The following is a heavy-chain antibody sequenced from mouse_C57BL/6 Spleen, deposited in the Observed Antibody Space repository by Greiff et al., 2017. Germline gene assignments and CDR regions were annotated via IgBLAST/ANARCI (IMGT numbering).Heavy chain of an antibody. Sequence: ESGPGLVKPSPSLSLTCSVTGYSITSGYYWNWIRQFPGNQLELMGYIRYDGSNNYNPYLKNRTSITPDTSDNQFSQKLNSETSEDTATDYCARGGEYDDDDGVFAYWGQGTLVTVSA. CDR2: IRYDGSN. CDR3: ARGGEYDDDDGVFAY. V-gene: IGHV3-6*01. J-gene: IGHJ3*01. CDR1: GYSITSGYY. D-gene: IGHD2-4*01.